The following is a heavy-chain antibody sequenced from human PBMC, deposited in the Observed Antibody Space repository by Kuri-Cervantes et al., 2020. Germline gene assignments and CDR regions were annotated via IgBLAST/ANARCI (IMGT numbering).Heavy chain of an antibody. CDR1: GFTFSSYG. Sequence: GESLKISCAASGFTFSSYGMHWVRQAPGKGLGWVAFIRYDGSNKYYADSVKGRFTITRDNSKNTLYLQMNSLRAEDTAVYYCAKAHRSSGQLFDYWGQGTLVTVSS. V-gene: IGHV3-30*02. CDR3: AKAHRSSGQLFDY. D-gene: IGHD6-19*01. CDR2: IRYDGSNK. J-gene: IGHJ4*02.